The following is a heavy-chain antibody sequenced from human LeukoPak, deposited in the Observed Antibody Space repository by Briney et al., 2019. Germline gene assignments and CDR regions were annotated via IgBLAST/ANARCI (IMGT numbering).Heavy chain of an antibody. Sequence: PGGSLRLSCAASGFTFSDYYMSWIRQAPGKGLEWVAFIRYDANNKHYGDSVKGRFTISRDNSKNTLYLQMNSLRAEDTAIYYCAKDVLRSSSDYIDYWGQGTLVTVSS. CDR3: AKDVLRSSSDYIDY. CDR1: GFTFSDYY. J-gene: IGHJ4*02. D-gene: IGHD6-6*01. V-gene: IGHV3-30*02. CDR2: IRYDANNK.